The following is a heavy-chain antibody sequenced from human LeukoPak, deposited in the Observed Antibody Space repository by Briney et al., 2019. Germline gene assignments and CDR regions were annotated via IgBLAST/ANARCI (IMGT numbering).Heavy chain of an antibody. Sequence: GASVKVSCKASGGTFSSYAVSWVRQAPGQGLEWMGWISAYNGNTNYAQKLQGRVTMTTDTSTSTAYMELRSLRSDDTAVYYCARDRQIAAAGTISTGYWGQGTLVTVSS. J-gene: IGHJ4*02. CDR1: GGTFSSYA. V-gene: IGHV1-18*01. CDR3: ARDRQIAAAGTISTGY. D-gene: IGHD6-13*01. CDR2: ISAYNGNT.